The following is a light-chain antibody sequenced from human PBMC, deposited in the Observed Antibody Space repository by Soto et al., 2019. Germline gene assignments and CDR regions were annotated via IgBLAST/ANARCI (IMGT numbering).Light chain of an antibody. V-gene: IGKV3-15*01. CDR3: QEYNIWPKT. Sequence: VMTPSPATQSVTPWERATLSCRASQNLRSSLAWYQQKPGQAPRLLIYGASTRATGIPARFSGSGSGTEFTLTISSLQSEDFAVDYCQEYNIWPKTFGQETKVDIK. CDR2: GAS. J-gene: IGKJ1*01. CDR1: QNLRSS.